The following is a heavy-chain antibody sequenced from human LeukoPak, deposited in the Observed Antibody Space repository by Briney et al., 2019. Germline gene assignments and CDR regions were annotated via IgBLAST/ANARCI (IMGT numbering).Heavy chain of an antibody. CDR1: GGSISSSHYY. CDR3: ARSNNYGDRAFDI. Sequence: SETLSLTCTVSGGSISSSHYYWGWIRQPPGKGLEWIGSIYSGGTTSYSPSLKSRVTISVDTPKNQVSLKLSSATAADTAVYYCARSNNYGDRAFDIWGQGTVVTVSS. CDR2: IYSGGTT. V-gene: IGHV4-39*07. J-gene: IGHJ3*02. D-gene: IGHD3-10*01.